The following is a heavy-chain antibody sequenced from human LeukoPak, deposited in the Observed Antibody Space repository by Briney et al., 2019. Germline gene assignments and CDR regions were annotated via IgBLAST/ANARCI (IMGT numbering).Heavy chain of an antibody. V-gene: IGHV3-48*04. D-gene: IGHD3-3*01. CDR2: ISSSSSTI. J-gene: IGHJ5*02. CDR3: ASGKGHDFWSGYLSWFDP. CDR1: GLTFSSYS. Sequence: GGSLRLSCVASGLTFSSYSMNWVRQAPGKGLERISYISSSSSTIYYADSVKGRFTISRDNAKNSLYLQMNSLRAEDTAVYYCASGKGHDFWSGYLSWFDPWGQGTLVTVSS.